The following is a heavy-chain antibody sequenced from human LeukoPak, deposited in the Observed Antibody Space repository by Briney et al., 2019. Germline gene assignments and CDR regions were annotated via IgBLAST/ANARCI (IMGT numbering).Heavy chain of an antibody. CDR3: ARLPQPQMIFYGMDV. V-gene: IGHV4-34*01. CDR2: INHSGST. D-gene: IGHD3/OR15-3a*01. CDR1: GGSISSYY. J-gene: IGHJ6*02. Sequence: SETLSLTCTVSGGSISSYYWSWIRQPPGKGLEWIGEINHSGSTNYNPSLKSRVTISVDTSKNQFSLKLSSVTAADTAVYYCARLPQPQMIFYGMDVWGQGTTVTVSS.